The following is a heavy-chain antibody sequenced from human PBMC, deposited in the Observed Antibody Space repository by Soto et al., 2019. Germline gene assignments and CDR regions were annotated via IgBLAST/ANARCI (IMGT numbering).Heavy chain of an antibody. CDR2: IYRTGST. Sequence: SLTFAVSGGSLTSNNWWTWVRQPPGQGLEWIGEIYRTGSTNYNPSLKSRVTISLDKSEKQISLKVTSLTAADTAVYYCASRDTGTSVDYWGQGTGFIVSS. CDR3: ASRDTGTSVDY. J-gene: IGHJ4*02. V-gene: IGHV4-4*02. D-gene: IGHD1-7*01. CDR1: GGSLTSNNW.